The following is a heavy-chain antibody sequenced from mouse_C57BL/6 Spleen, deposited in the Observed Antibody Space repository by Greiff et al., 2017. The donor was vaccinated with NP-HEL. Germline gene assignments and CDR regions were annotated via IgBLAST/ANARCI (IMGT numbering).Heavy chain of an antibody. CDR2: INPYNGGT. D-gene: IGHD2-3*01. V-gene: IGHV1-19*01. Sequence: EVQLQQSGPVLVKPGASVKMSCKASGYTFTDYYMNWVKQSHGKSLEWIGVINPYNGGTSYNQKFKGKATLTVDKSSSTAYMELNSLTSEDSAVYYCARERDGYPFDYWGQGTTLTVSS. J-gene: IGHJ2*01. CDR3: ARERDGYPFDY. CDR1: GYTFTDYY.